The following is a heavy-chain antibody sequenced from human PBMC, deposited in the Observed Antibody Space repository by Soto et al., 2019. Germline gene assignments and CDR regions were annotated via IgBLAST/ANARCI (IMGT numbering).Heavy chain of an antibody. Sequence: GESLKISCKGSGYSFTSYWIGWVRQMPGKGLEWMGIIYPGDSDTRYSPSFQGQVTISADKSISTAYLQWSSLKASDTAMYYCSRSPTKHRLGMAVWVQGTTVTVS. D-gene: IGHD1-26*01. J-gene: IGHJ6*02. CDR3: SRSPTKHRLGMAV. CDR1: GYSFTSYW. V-gene: IGHV5-51*01. CDR2: IYPGDSDT.